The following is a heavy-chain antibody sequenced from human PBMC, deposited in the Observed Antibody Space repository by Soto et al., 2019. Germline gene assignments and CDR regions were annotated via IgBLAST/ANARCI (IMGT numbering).Heavy chain of an antibody. J-gene: IGHJ4*02. CDR1: GGTFSSYA. V-gene: IGHV1-69*06. CDR3: ATTYYDSSGYYYGLDY. Sequence: QVQLVQSGAEVKKPGSSVKVSCKASGGTFSSYAISWVRQAPGQGLEWMGGIIPIFGTANYAQKFQGRVTSTADKSTSTAYMELSSLRSEDTAVYYCATTYYDSSGYYYGLDYWGQGTLVTVSS. CDR2: IIPIFGTA. D-gene: IGHD3-22*01.